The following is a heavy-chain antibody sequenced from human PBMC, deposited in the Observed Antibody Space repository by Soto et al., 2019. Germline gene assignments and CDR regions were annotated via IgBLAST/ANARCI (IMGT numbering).Heavy chain of an antibody. J-gene: IGHJ5*02. D-gene: IGHD6-19*01. Sequence: ASVKVSCKASGYTFTSYGISWVRQAPGQGLEWMGWISAYNGNTNYAQKLQGRVTMTTDTSTSTAYMELRSLRSDDTAVYYCAREIGGWYGYNWFDPWGQGTLVTVSS. CDR2: ISAYNGNT. CDR3: AREIGGWYGYNWFDP. V-gene: IGHV1-18*01. CDR1: GYTFTSYG.